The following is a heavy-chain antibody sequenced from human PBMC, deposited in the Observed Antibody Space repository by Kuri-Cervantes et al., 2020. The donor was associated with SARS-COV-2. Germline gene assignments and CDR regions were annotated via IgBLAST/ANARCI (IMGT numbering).Heavy chain of an antibody. CDR1: GGSFSGYY. J-gene: IGHJ4*02. Sequence: GSLRLSCAVYGGSFSGYYWSWIRQPPGEGLEWIGEINHSGSTNYNPSLKSRVTISVDTSKNQFSLKLSSVTAADTAVYYCARGQRITMVRGVMGFDYWGQGTLVTVSS. CDR2: INHSGST. V-gene: IGHV4-34*01. D-gene: IGHD3-10*01. CDR3: ARGQRITMVRGVMGFDY.